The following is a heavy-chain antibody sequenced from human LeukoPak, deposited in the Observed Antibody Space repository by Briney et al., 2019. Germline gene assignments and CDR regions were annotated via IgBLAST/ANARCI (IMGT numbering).Heavy chain of an antibody. CDR3: ARGPTYSSGWFDY. Sequence: PSETLSLTCTVSGGSISSYYWSWIRQPPGKGLEWIGYIYYSGSTNYNPSFKSRVTISVDTSKNQFSLKLSSVTAADTAVYYCARGPTYSSGWFDYWGQGTLVTVSS. CDR1: GGSISSYY. CDR2: IYYSGST. V-gene: IGHV4-59*12. D-gene: IGHD6-19*01. J-gene: IGHJ4*02.